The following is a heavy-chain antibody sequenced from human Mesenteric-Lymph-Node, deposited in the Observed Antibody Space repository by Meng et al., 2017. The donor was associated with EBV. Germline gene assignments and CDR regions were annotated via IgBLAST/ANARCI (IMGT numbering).Heavy chain of an antibody. CDR2: IYYTGST. V-gene: IGHV4-4*02. J-gene: IGHJ1*01. CDR3: ASGGVRDPSPPC. D-gene: IGHD3-16*01. CDR1: VDSISNSNW. Sequence: VLLQESGPVLVKPSGTLSLTCAVSVDSISNSNWWSWVRQPPGKGLEWIGEIYYTGSTNYNPSLKSRVSMSVDKSKNEFSLEVNSVTAADTAVYYCASGGVRDPSPPCWGQGALVTVSS.